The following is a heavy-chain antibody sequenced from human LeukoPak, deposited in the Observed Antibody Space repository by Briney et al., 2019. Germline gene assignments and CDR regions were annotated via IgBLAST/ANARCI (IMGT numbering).Heavy chain of an antibody. V-gene: IGHV3-23*01. J-gene: IGHJ6*03. D-gene: IGHD2-15*01. Sequence: GGSLRLSCAASGFTFSSYAMSWVRQAPGKGLEWVSGISGSGGSTYYADSVKGRFTISRDNSKNTLYLQMDSLRAEDTAVYYCAKPLLYYYYMDVWGKGTTVTVSS. CDR3: AKPLLYYYYMDV. CDR2: ISGSGGST. CDR1: GFTFSSYA.